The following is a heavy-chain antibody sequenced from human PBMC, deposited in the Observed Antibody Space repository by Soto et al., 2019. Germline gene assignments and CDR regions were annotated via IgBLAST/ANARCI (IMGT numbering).Heavy chain of an antibody. V-gene: IGHV3-48*02. Sequence: PGVSLRLSCAASAFTFNAYSMHWVRQAPGKGLEWVSYISVSTTTIYYADSVEGRFTISRDNAKSSLHLQMNSLRDEDTAVYYCARALALHDYVWGSYRPNYYYYYGLDVWGQGTTVTVSS. J-gene: IGHJ6*02. D-gene: IGHD3-16*02. CDR2: ISVSTTTI. CDR3: ARALALHDYVWGSYRPNYYYYYGLDV. CDR1: AFTFNAYS.